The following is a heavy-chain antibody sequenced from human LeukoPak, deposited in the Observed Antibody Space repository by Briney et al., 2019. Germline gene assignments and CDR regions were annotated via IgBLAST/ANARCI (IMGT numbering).Heavy chain of an antibody. CDR2: IYTSGNT. D-gene: IGHD6-19*01. V-gene: IGHV4-61*02. Sequence: SETLSLTCTVSGGSISSGGYYWSWIRQPAGKGLEWIGRIYTSGNTNYNPSLKSRATISVDTSKNQFSLELSSVTAADTAVYYCARQWVRWLVRGLKPYYFDYWGQGALVTVSS. CDR1: GGSISSGGYY. J-gene: IGHJ4*02. CDR3: ARQWVRWLVRGLKPYYFDY.